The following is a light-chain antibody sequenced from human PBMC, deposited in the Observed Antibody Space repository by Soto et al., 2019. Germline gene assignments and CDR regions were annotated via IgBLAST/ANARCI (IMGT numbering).Light chain of an antibody. V-gene: IGLV2-23*01. CDR2: EGA. Sequence: QSVLTQPASVSGSPGQSITISCTGTSSDVGSYNHVSWYQRHPGKAPKLLIYEGAKRPSGVSNRFSGSKSGNTAFLTVSGLRAEDEGDYFCCTFVGTDVIFGGGTQLTVL. J-gene: IGLJ2*01. CDR3: CTFVGTDVI. CDR1: SSDVGSYNH.